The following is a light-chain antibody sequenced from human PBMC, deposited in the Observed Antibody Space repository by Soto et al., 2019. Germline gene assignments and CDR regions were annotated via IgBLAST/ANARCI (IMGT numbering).Light chain of an antibody. CDR1: QTISTW. CDR2: DAS. V-gene: IGKV1-5*01. J-gene: IGKJ1*01. CDR3: QQYENYWT. Sequence: DIQMTQSPPTLSASVGDRVTITCRASQTISTWLAWYQQKPGKAPKLLIYDASSLESGVPSRFRGSGSGTEFTLTISSLQPEDFGIYYCQQYENYWTFGQGTKVDIK.